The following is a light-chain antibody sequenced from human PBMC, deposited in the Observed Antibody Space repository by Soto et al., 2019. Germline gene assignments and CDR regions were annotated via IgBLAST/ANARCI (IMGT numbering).Light chain of an antibody. V-gene: IGLV1-44*01. CDR1: SSNIGSNT. Sequence: QSVLTQPPSASGTPGQRVTISCSGSSSNIGSNTANWYQQVPGTAPKLLIHSSNQRPSGVPDRFSGSKSGTSASLAFSWVQSEEEADYYCAAWDDSLNAWVFGGGTKLTVL. CDR2: SSN. J-gene: IGLJ3*02. CDR3: AAWDDSLNAWV.